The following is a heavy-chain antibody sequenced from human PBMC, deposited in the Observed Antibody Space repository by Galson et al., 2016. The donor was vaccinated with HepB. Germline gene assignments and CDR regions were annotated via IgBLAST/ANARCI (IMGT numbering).Heavy chain of an antibody. J-gene: IGHJ3*02. D-gene: IGHD1-14*01. CDR1: GGSISSTTHF. V-gene: IGHV4-30-4*08. CDR2: VYHSGAA. Sequence: TLSLTCTVSGGSISSTTHFWSWIRQPPGKALEWIGYVYHSGAAHYNPSLKSRVTLSVDTSKNQFSLRLSAVTAADTAVYYCAREVITGADAAFDIWGQGTMVTVSS. CDR3: AREVITGADAAFDI.